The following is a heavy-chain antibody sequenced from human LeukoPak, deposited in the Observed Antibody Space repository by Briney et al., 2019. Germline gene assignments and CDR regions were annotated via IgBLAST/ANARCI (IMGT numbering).Heavy chain of an antibody. V-gene: IGHV4-61*02. D-gene: IGHD3-22*01. CDR3: ARGPYSYDSSGAFDI. CDR2: ISSSGST. J-gene: IGHJ3*02. Sequence: SETLSLTCTVSGDSISNGDYYWSWIRQPAVKGLEWIGRISSSGSTNYNPSLKSQVTISVDTSKNQFSLKLSSVTAADTAVYFCARGPYSYDSSGAFDIWGQGTMVTVSS. CDR1: GDSISNGDYY.